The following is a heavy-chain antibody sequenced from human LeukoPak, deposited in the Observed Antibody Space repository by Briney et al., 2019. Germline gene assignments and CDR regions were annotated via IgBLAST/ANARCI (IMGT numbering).Heavy chain of an antibody. D-gene: IGHD3-10*01. V-gene: IGHV3-23*01. CDR3: AKDRYYGSGSYYTVGNWFDP. Sequence: GGSLRLSCAASGFTFSSYAMSWVRQAPGKGLERVSAISGSGGSTYYADSVKGRFTISRDNSKNTLYLQMNSLRAEDTAVYYCAKDRYYGSGSYYTVGNWFDPWGQGTLVTVSS. CDR1: GFTFSSYA. J-gene: IGHJ5*02. CDR2: ISGSGGST.